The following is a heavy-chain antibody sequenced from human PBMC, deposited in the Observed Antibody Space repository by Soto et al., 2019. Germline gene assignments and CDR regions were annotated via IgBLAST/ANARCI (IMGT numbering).Heavy chain of an antibody. V-gene: IGHV4-59*01. CDR1: GGSISSYY. CDR3: ARSLKKRPYYDILTGYYYYMDV. D-gene: IGHD3-9*01. J-gene: IGHJ6*03. Sequence: SETLSLTCTVSGGSISSYYWSWIRQPPGKGLEWIGYIYYSGSTNYNPSLKSRVTISVDTSKNQFSLKLSSVTAADTAVYYCARSLKKRPYYDILTGYYYYMDVWGKGTTVTVSS. CDR2: IYYSGST.